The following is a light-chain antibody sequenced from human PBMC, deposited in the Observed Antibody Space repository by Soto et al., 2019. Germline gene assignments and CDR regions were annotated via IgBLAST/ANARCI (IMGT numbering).Light chain of an antibody. CDR2: AAS. CDR3: QKYNSAPWT. Sequence: IQMTQSPSPLSASVGDRVTITCRASQRISNYLNWYQHKPGKAPELLIYAASTLQSGVPSRFSGSGSGTDFTLTISSLQPEDVATYYCQKYNSAPWTFGQGTKVDIK. J-gene: IGKJ1*01. V-gene: IGKV1-27*01. CDR1: QRISNY.